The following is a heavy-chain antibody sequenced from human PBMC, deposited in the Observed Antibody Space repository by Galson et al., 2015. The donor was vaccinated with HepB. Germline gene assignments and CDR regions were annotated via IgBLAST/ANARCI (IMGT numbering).Heavy chain of an antibody. V-gene: IGHV3-48*01. Sequence: SLRLSCAASGFTFSSYSMNWVRQAPGKGLEWVSYIISSGGTIYYADSVKGRFTISRDNAKNSLYLQMNSLRAEDTAVYYCATIMYSSSSDWGQGTLVTVSS. J-gene: IGHJ4*02. CDR3: ATIMYSSSSD. D-gene: IGHD6-6*01. CDR2: IISSGGTI. CDR1: GFTFSSYS.